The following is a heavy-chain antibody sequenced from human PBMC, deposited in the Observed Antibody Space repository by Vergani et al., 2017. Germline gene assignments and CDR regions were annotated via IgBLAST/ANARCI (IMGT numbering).Heavy chain of an antibody. J-gene: IGHJ3*02. CDR3: ARLGELRYFDWSAPDAFDI. CDR2: INHSGST. Sequence: QMQLQQWGAGLLKPSETLSLTCAVYGGSFSGYYWSWIRQPPGKGLEWIGEINHSGSTNYNPSLKSRVTISVETSKNQCSLKLSSVTAADTAVYYCARLGELRYFDWSAPDAFDIWGQGTMVTVSS. CDR1: GGSFSGYY. V-gene: IGHV4-34*01. D-gene: IGHD3-9*01.